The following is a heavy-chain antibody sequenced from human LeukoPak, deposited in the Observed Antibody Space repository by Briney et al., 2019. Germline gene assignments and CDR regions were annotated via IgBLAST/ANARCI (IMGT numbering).Heavy chain of an antibody. CDR1: GFTVSNNY. D-gene: IGHD6-6*01. CDR2: IYSGGAT. V-gene: IGHV3-66*01. J-gene: IGHJ4*02. CDR3: ARDPPAVAANTYG. Sequence: GGSLRLSCAASGFTVSNNYMRWVRQAPGKGLEWVSLIYSGGATFYADAVKGRFTISRAGSKNTLYLQMNSLRAEDTAVYYCARDPPAVAANTYGWGQGTLVTVSS.